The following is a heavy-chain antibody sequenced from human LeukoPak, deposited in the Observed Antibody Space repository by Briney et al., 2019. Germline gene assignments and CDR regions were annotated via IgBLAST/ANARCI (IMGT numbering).Heavy chain of an antibody. V-gene: IGHV4-4*07. D-gene: IGHD3-9*01. CDR3: ARGGAMTGYYDS. J-gene: IGHJ5*01. CDR2: IYSTGSI. Sequence: SETLSLTCIVSGGSISDNYWSWIRQPAGKGLELIGRIYSTGSINYSPSLKSRVTMSVDTSKNHFSLTLTSVSAADTAVYYCARGGAMTGYYDSWGQGTLVTVSS. CDR1: GGSISDNY.